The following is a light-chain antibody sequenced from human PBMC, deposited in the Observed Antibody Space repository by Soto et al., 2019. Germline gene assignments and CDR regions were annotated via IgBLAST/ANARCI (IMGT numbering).Light chain of an antibody. J-gene: IGKJ1*01. V-gene: IGKV3-20*01. Sequence: EIVLTQSPGTLSLSPGERATLSCRTSQSVSSSHLVWYQQKPGQPPRLLIYGASSRATDISDRFSGSGSGTDFTLTISRPEPEDFAVYYCQQCCISPPTFGQGTKVEIK. CDR2: GAS. CDR1: QSVSSSH. CDR3: QQCCISPPT.